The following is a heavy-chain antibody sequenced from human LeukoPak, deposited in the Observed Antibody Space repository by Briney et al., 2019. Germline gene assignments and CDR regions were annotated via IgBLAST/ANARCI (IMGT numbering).Heavy chain of an antibody. Sequence: ASVKVSCKTSGYTFTSYAISWVRQAPGQGLEWMGWISAYNGNTDYAQKFQGRVTMTTDTSTSTAYMELRSLRSDDTAVYYCAREMAPNYNFWNGGKWFDPWGQGTLVTVSP. CDR2: ISAYNGNT. CDR1: GYTFTSYA. D-gene: IGHD3-3*01. CDR3: AREMAPNYNFWNGGKWFDP. V-gene: IGHV1-18*01. J-gene: IGHJ5*02.